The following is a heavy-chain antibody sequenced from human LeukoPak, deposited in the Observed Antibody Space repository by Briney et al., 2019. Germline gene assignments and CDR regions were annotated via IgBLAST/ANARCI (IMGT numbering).Heavy chain of an antibody. CDR3: ARDSIAGAGTSSCPDY. V-gene: IGHV1-18*01. CDR1: GYTFTSYA. J-gene: IGHJ4*02. CDR2: TSAYNGNT. D-gene: IGHD6-13*01. Sequence: GASVKVSCKASGYTFTSYAFRWVRQAPGQGLEWVGWTSAYNGNTNYAQKLQGRVTMTTDTSTSTAYMELRSLRSDDTAVYYCARDSIAGAGTSSCPDYWGQGTLVTVSS.